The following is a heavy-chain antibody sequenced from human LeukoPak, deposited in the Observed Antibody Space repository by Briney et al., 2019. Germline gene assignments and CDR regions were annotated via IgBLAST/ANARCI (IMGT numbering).Heavy chain of an antibody. CDR1: GGSISSSH. Sequence: PSETLSLTCSVSGGSISSSHWSWIRQPPGKGLEWIGYMYKSGSTKYNPSLKSRVTISLNTSKNQFSVKLSSVTAADTAVYYCAGHRERADCGGDCYSYYFDSWGQGFLVTVSS. CDR2: MYKSGST. CDR3: AGHRERADCGGDCYSYYFDS. J-gene: IGHJ4*02. V-gene: IGHV4-59*08. D-gene: IGHD2-21*02.